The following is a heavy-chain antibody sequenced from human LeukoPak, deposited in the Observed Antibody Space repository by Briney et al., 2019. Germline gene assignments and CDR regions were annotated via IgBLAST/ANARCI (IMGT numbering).Heavy chain of an antibody. V-gene: IGHV4-34*01. J-gene: IGHJ4*02. CDR3: ARGRKNELYAILTGSLGYFDY. CDR2: INHSGST. CDR1: GGSFSGYY. D-gene: IGHD3-9*01. Sequence: SETLSLTCAVYGGSFSGYYWSWIRQPPGKGLEWIGEINHSGSTNYNPSLKSRVTISVDTSKNQFSLKLSSVTAADTAVYYCARGRKNELYAILTGSLGYFDYWGQGTLVTVSS.